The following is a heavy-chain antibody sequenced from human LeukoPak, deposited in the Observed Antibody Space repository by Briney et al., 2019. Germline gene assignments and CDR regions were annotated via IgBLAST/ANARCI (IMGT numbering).Heavy chain of an antibody. CDR1: GYSISSGYY. CDR2: INHSGST. J-gene: IGHJ5*02. V-gene: IGHV4-38-2*02. CDR3: ARVERLYCSGGSCYFVPLNWFDP. D-gene: IGHD2-15*01. Sequence: PSETLSLTCTVSGYSISSGYYWGWIRQPPGKGLEWIGEINHSGSTNYNPSLRSRVTISVDTSKNQFSLKLSSVTAADTAVYYCARVERLYCSGGSCYFVPLNWFDPWGQGTLVTVSS.